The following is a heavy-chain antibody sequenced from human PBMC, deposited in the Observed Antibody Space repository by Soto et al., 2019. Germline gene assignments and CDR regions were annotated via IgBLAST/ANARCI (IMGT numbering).Heavy chain of an antibody. CDR1: GYTFTSYG. CDR3: ATRHLSYCSGGTCNPFDF. J-gene: IGHJ4*02. D-gene: IGHD2-15*01. V-gene: IGHV1-18*01. Sequence: ASVKVSCKASGYTFTSYGISWVRQAPGQGLEWMGWISAYNGNTNYAQKLQGRVTMTTDTSTSTAYMELRSLRSDDTAVYYCATRHLSYCSGGTCNPFDFWGLGTLVTVSS. CDR2: ISAYNGNT.